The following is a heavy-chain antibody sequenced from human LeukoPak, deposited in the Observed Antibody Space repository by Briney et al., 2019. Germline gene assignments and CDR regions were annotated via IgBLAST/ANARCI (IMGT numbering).Heavy chain of an antibody. CDR3: ARDQGSYGGFDY. CDR2: IYYSGST. D-gene: IGHD5-18*01. J-gene: IGHJ4*02. CDR1: GGSVSSGSYY. V-gene: IGHV4-61*01. Sequence: PSETLSLTCTVSGGSVSSGSYYWRWIRQPPGKGLEWIGYIYYSGSTNYNPSLKSRVTISVDTSKNQFSLKLSSVTAADTAVYYCARDQGSYGGFDYWGQGTLVTVSS.